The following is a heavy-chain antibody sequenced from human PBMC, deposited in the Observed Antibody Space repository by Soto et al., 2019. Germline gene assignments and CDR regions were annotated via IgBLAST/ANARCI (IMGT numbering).Heavy chain of an antibody. D-gene: IGHD2-2*01. V-gene: IGHV1-58*01. Sequence: GASVKVSWKASGFTFTSSAVQWGRQARGQRLEGIGWIGVGSGNTNYAQKVQGRVTMTTDTSTSTAYMELRSLRSDDTAVYYCARDYWDIVVVPAAMKGYYYYYMDVWGKGTTVTVSS. CDR1: GFTFTSSA. CDR2: IGVGSGNT. CDR3: ARDYWDIVVVPAAMKGYYYYYMDV. J-gene: IGHJ6*03.